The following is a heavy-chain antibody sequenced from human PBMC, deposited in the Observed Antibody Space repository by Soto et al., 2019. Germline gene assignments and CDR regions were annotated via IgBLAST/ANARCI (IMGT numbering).Heavy chain of an antibody. CDR1: GFTFSSYW. V-gene: IGHV3-7*05. Sequence: GGSLRLSCAASGFTFSSYWMSWVRQAPGKGLEWVANIKQDGSEKYYVDSVKGRFTISRDNAKNSLYLQMNSLRAEDTAVYYCAREGGVDIVAPPPDVWGQGTTVTVSS. D-gene: IGHD5-12*01. CDR3: AREGGVDIVAPPPDV. CDR2: IKQDGSEK. J-gene: IGHJ6*02.